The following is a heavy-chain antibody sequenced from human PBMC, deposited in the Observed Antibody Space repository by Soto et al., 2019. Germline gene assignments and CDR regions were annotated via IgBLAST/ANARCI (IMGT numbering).Heavy chain of an antibody. V-gene: IGHV3-66*01. CDR3: ARNYHDFWSGTGDY. J-gene: IGHJ4*02. Sequence: GGSLRLSCAASEFTVSSTYMSWVRQAPGKGLECVSVIYSGSTTYYADSVKGRFTISRDNSKNTLYLQMNSLRAEDTAVYYCARNYHDFWSGTGDYWGRGTLVTVSS. CDR2: IYSGSTT. CDR1: EFTVSSTY. D-gene: IGHD3-3*01.